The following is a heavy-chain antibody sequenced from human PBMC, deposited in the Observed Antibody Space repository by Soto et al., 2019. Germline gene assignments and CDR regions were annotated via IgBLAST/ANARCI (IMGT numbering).Heavy chain of an antibody. D-gene: IGHD3-10*01. CDR3: ARELRGYYGMDV. CDR1: GFTFSNFS. V-gene: IGHV3-48*02. J-gene: IGHJ6*02. Sequence: PGGSLRLSCAASGFTFSNFSMNWVRQAPGKGLEWVSYISSSSSTIYYADSVKGRFTISRDNAKNSLYLQMNSLRDEDTAVYYCARELRGYYGMDVWGQGTTVTVSS. CDR2: ISSSSSTI.